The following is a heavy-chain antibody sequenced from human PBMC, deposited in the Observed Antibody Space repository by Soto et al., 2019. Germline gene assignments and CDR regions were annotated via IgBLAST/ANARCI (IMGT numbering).Heavy chain of an antibody. CDR1: GFTFSSYA. Sequence: GGSLRLSCAASGFTFSSYAMHWVRQAPGKGLEWVAVISYDGSNKYYADSVKGRFTISRDNSKNTLYLQMNSLRAEDTAVYYCARDTWRSDYYYGMDVWGQGTTVTVS. CDR2: ISYDGSNK. V-gene: IGHV3-30-3*01. CDR3: ARDTWRSDYYYGMDV. J-gene: IGHJ6*02.